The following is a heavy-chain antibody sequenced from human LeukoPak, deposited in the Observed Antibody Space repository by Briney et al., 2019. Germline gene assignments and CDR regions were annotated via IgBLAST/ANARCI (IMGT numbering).Heavy chain of an antibody. D-gene: IGHD3-3*01. J-gene: IGHJ6*03. CDR3: AREGPIFGVVLVYYYYMDV. CDR1: GGSIGTFY. Sequence: AGTLSLTCSVSGGSIGTFYWNWIRQPAGKGLEWIGRIWSSGTTNYNPFLKSRVTMSLDTSKNQFSLKLSSVTAADTAMYYCAREGPIFGVVLVYYYYMDVWGKGTTVTVSS. CDR2: IWSSGTT. V-gene: IGHV4-4*07.